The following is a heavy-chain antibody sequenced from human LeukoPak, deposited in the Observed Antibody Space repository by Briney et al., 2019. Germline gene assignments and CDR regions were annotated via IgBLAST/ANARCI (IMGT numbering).Heavy chain of an antibody. CDR1: GGSISSSSYY. D-gene: IGHD4-17*01. CDR2: IYYSGST. V-gene: IGHV4-39*01. J-gene: IGHJ3*02. Sequence: SETLSLTCTVSGGSISSSSYYWGWIRQPPGKGLVWIGSIYYSGSTYYNPSLKSRVTISVDTSKNQFSLKPSSVTAADTAVYYCARSIPTDYGDFEDAFDIWGQGTMVTVSS. CDR3: ARSIPTDYGDFEDAFDI.